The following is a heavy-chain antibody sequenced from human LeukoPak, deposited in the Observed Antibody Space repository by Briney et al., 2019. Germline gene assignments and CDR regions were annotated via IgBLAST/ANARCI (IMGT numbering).Heavy chain of an antibody. J-gene: IGHJ4*02. CDR3: ATDLVEMATITAKD. D-gene: IGHD5-24*01. CDR2: FDPEDGET. Sequence: ASVKVSCTVSGYTLTELSMHWVRPAPGKGLEWMGGFDPEDGETIYAQKFQGRVTMTEDTSTDTAYMELSSLRSEDTAVYYCATDLVEMATITAKDWGQGTLVTVSS. CDR1: GYTLTELS. V-gene: IGHV1-24*01.